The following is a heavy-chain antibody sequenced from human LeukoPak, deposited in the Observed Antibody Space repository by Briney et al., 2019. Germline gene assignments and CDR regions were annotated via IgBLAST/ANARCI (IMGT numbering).Heavy chain of an antibody. Sequence: AKSLSLSCPLSGLTFSSYSIHWVRQAAGNGRDWVAVISNVGSTKYYADSVKGRFTISTDTSKNTLYVPMNRLRSECTAVYCCARGSDLGTTDYWGQGTLVTVSS. CDR3: ARGSDLGTTDY. CDR2: ISNVGSTK. D-gene: IGHD7-27*01. J-gene: IGHJ4*02. CDR1: GLTFSSYS. V-gene: IGHV3-30*04.